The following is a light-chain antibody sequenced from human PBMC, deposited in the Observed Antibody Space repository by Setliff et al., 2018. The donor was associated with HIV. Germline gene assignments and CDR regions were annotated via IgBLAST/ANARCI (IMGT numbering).Light chain of an antibody. Sequence: QSALTQPASVSGSPGQSITISCTGTSSDVGGYSYVSWYQQHPGKAPKLIIYEVRNRPSGVSNRFSGSKSGNTASLTSSGLQAEDAADYYCSSYAITNTLPFGTGTKVTVL. V-gene: IGLV2-14*01. J-gene: IGLJ1*01. CDR2: EVR. CDR3: SSYAITNTLP. CDR1: SSDVGGYSY.